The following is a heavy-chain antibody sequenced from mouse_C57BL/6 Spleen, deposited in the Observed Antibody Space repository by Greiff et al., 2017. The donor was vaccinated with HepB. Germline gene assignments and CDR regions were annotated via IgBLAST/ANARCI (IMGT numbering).Heavy chain of an antibody. CDR1: GYTFTDYN. CDR3: ARTGKYGYDY. D-gene: IGHD2-2*01. Sequence: VQLQQSGPELVKPGASVKLPCKASGYTFTDYNMEWVKQSHGKSLEWIGDINPNNGGTIYNQKFKGKATLTVDKSSSTAYMELRSLTSEDTAVYYCARTGKYGYDYWGQGTTLTVSS. J-gene: IGHJ2*01. V-gene: IGHV1-18*01. CDR2: INPNNGGT.